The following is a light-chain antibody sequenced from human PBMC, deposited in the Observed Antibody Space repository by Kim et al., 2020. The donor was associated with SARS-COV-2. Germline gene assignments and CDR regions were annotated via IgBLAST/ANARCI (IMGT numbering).Light chain of an antibody. Sequence: SASVGNRVPIPCRERQSINNYLDGYRQKPGKAPKLLIYTASSLQSGVPSRFRGSGSGKDFPLTIRSLQPGDFATYYCQQSYNALYSFGQGTKLEI. V-gene: IGKV1-39*01. CDR2: TAS. J-gene: IGKJ2*03. CDR3: QQSYNALYS. CDR1: QSINNY.